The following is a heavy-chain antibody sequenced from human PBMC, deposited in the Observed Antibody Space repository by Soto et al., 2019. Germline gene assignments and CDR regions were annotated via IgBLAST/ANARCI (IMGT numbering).Heavy chain of an antibody. D-gene: IGHD1-26*01. CDR3: ARVWGSGGRNYGHFDF. J-gene: IGHJ4*02. Sequence: GGSLRLSCAASGFSFSSYAMTWVRQPQGKGLEWVSTIFGTSGTTYYADSVKGRFTISRDNSKNTLYLQMDTLRADDTAVYCCARVWGSGGRNYGHFDFWGQGTPVTVSS. CDR2: IFGTSGTT. CDR1: GFSFSSYA. V-gene: IGHV3-23*01.